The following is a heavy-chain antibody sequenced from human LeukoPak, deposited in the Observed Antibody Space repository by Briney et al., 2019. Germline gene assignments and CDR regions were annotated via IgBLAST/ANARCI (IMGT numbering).Heavy chain of an antibody. Sequence: GGSLRLSCAASGFTFSTSAMTWVRQSPGKGLEWVSGIGNSAGSTYYADSVKGRFTISRYNSKNTLYLQMNSLRDEDTAVYYCAKVGRADDYYFDYWGQGTLVTASS. CDR3: AKVGRADDYYFDY. D-gene: IGHD3-3*01. J-gene: IGHJ4*02. CDR2: IGNSAGST. CDR1: GFTFSTSA. V-gene: IGHV3-23*01.